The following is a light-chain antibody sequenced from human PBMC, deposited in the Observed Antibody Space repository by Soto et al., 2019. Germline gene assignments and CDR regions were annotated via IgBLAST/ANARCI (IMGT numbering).Light chain of an antibody. Sequence: EIVLTQSPGTLSSSPGERATLSCRASESVSSNYLAWYQQRPGQAPRLLIYAASNRARGIPDRFGGSGSGTDCTLTVSRLEPEDVAVYYCQQYGSAPWTVGQGTKV. CDR2: AAS. CDR3: QQYGSAPWT. V-gene: IGKV3-20*01. J-gene: IGKJ1*01. CDR1: ESVSSNY.